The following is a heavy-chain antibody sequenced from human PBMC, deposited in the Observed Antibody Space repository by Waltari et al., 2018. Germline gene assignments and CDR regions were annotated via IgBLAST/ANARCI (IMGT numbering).Heavy chain of an antibody. CDR2: VDPEDGET. CDR3: ATVLGATGAFDI. V-gene: IGHV1-69-2*01. D-gene: IGHD1-26*01. J-gene: IGHJ3*02. CDR1: GYTCSDYY. Sequence: EVQLVQSGAEVKQPGATVKISCKVSGYTCSDYYMHWLQQAPGKGLEWMGLVDPEDGETIYAEKFQGRVPITADTSTDTAYMELSSLRSEDTAVYYCATVLGATGAFDIWGQGTMSPSLQ.